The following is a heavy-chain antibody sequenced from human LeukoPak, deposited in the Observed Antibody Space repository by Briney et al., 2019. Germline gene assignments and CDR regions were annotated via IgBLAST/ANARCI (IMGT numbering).Heavy chain of an antibody. CDR3: ARAVERDTAIGY. D-gene: IGHD5-18*01. V-gene: IGHV3-30*02. CDR2: IRYDGSNK. Sequence: PGGSLRLSCAASGFTFSSYGMHWVRQAPGKGLEWVAFIRYDGSNKYYADSVKGRFTISRDNSKNTLYLQMNSLRAEDTAVYYCARAVERDTAIGYWGQGTLVTVPS. CDR1: GFTFSSYG. J-gene: IGHJ4*02.